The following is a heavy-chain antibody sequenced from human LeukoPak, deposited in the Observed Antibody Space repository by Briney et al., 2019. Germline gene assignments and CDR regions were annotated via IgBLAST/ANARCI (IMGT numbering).Heavy chain of an antibody. CDR1: GFTFSSYS. CDR2: ISSSSSTI. D-gene: IGHD2-15*01. V-gene: IGHV3-48*04. Sequence: GGSLRLSCAASGFTFSSYSMNWVRQAPGKGLEWVSYISSSSSTIYYAGSVKGRFTISRDNAKNSLYLQMNSLRAEDTAVYYCARDPDIVVVVAATGAFDIWGQGTMVTVSS. CDR3: ARDPDIVVVVAATGAFDI. J-gene: IGHJ3*02.